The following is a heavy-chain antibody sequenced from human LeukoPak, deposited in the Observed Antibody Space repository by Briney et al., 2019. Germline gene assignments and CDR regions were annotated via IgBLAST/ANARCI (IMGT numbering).Heavy chain of an antibody. CDR1: GGSISSSSYY. CDR2: IYYSGST. V-gene: IGHV4-39*07. Sequence: SETLSLTCTVSGGSISSSSYYWGWIRQPPGKGLEWIGSIYYSGSTYYNPSLKSRVTISVDTSKNQFSLKLSSVTAADTAVYYCARDSQQQLVNWFDPWGQGTLVTVSS. D-gene: IGHD6-13*01. J-gene: IGHJ5*02. CDR3: ARDSQQQLVNWFDP.